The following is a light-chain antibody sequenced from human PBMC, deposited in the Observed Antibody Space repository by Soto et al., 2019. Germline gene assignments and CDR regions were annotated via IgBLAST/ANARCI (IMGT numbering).Light chain of an antibody. J-gene: IGLJ2*01. V-gene: IGLV1-44*01. CDR2: STI. CDR3: AAWDDSLNGEVV. Sequence: QSVLTQPPSASGTPGQRVTISCSGAASNIGSNSENRYQQLPGPAPKLLFYSTIQRPSGVPDRFSGSKSDTSASLAISGLQSEDEADYYCAAWDDSLNGEVVFGGGTKLTVL. CDR1: ASNIGSNS.